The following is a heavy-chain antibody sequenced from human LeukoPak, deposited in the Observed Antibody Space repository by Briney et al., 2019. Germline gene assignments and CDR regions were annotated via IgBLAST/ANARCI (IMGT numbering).Heavy chain of an antibody. D-gene: IGHD4-17*01. J-gene: IGHJ6*02. CDR1: GYTLTELS. CDR3: ATGSDYGDRPDYYYYYGMDV. CDR2: FDPEDGET. Sequence: ASVKVSCKVSGYTLTELSMHWVRQAPGKRLEWMGGFDPEDGETIYAQKFQGRVTMTEDTSTDTAYMELSSLRSEDTAVYYCATGSDYGDRPDYYYYYGMDVWGQGTTVTVSS. V-gene: IGHV1-24*01.